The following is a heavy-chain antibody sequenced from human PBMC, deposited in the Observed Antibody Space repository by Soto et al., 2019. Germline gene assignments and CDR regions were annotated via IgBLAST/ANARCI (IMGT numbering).Heavy chain of an antibody. Sequence: GESLKISCAASGFTFRSYWMSWVRQAPGKGLEWVANIKQDGSEKYYVDSVKGRFTISRDNAKNSLYLQMNSLRAEDAAVYYCAREYNWGTMIYYYYMDVWGKGTTVTVSS. CDR1: GFTFRSYW. CDR2: IKQDGSEK. D-gene: IGHD1-20*01. J-gene: IGHJ6*03. V-gene: IGHV3-7*01. CDR3: AREYNWGTMIYYYYMDV.